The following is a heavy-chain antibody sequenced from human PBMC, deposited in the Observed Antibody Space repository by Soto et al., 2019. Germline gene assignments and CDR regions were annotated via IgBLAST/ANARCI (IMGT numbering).Heavy chain of an antibody. CDR1: GYDFTTYG. Sequence: QVHLVQSGAEVKKPGASVKVSCKGSGYDFTTYGITWVRQAPGQGLEWMAWISAHNGNTDYAKKIQGRATVTRDTSTSTAYMALRSLRSDDTAVYYCARGRYGDYWGQGALVTVSS. CDR2: ISAHNGNT. J-gene: IGHJ4*02. V-gene: IGHV1-18*01. CDR3: ARGRYGDY. D-gene: IGHD1-1*01.